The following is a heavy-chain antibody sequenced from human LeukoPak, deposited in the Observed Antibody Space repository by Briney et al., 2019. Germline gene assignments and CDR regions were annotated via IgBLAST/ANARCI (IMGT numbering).Heavy chain of an antibody. CDR2: IYYSGST. CDR3: ARLKRWLQPNDAFDF. CDR1: GGSINNNHYY. Sequence: PSETLSLTCAVSGGSINNNHYYWGWIRQPPGKGLEWIGSIYYSGSTYYNPSLKSRVTILLDTSKNQFSLKLSSVTAADTAVYYCARLKRWLQPNDAFDFWGQGTMVTVSS. V-gene: IGHV4-39*07. J-gene: IGHJ3*01. D-gene: IGHD5-24*01.